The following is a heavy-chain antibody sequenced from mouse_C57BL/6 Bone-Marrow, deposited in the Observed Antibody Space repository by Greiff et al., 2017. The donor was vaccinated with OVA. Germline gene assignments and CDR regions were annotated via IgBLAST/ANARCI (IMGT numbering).Heavy chain of an antibody. Sequence: VQGVESGGGLVKPGGSLKLSCAASGFTFSSYAMSWVRQTPEKRLEWVATISDGGSYTYYPDNVKGRFTISRDNAKNNLYLQMSHLKSEDTAMYYCARCSSSDWYFDVWGTGTTVTVSS. CDR2: ISDGGSYT. V-gene: IGHV5-4*01. D-gene: IGHD1-1*01. J-gene: IGHJ1*03. CDR1: GFTFSSYA. CDR3: ARCSSSDWYFDV.